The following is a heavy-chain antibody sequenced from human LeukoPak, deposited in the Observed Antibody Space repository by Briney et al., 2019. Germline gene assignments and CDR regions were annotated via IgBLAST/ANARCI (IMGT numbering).Heavy chain of an antibody. J-gene: IGHJ4*02. V-gene: IGHV1-2*02. Sequence: GASVKVSCKASGYTFTGYYMHWVRQAPGQGLEWMGWINPNSGGTNYAQKFQGRVTMTRDTSISTAYMELSRLRSDDTAVYYCAREDIVVVVAATISYFDYWGQGTLVTVSS. CDR2: INPNSGGT. D-gene: IGHD2-15*01. CDR1: GYTFTGYY. CDR3: AREDIVVVVAATISYFDY.